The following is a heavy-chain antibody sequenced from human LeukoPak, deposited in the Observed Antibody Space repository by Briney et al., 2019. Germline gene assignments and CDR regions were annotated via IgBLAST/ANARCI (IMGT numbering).Heavy chain of an antibody. CDR1: GYTFTGYY. D-gene: IGHD2-15*01. CDR2: INPNSGGT. CDR3: ARGPLEYCSGGSCYSGRNWFDP. J-gene: IGHJ5*02. V-gene: IGHV1-2*02. Sequence: ASVKVSCKASGYTFTGYYMHWVRQAPGQGLEWMGWINPNSGGTNYAQKFQGRVTTTRDTSISTAYMDLRRLKSDDTAVYFCARGPLEYCSGGSCYSGRNWFDPWGQGTLVTVSS.